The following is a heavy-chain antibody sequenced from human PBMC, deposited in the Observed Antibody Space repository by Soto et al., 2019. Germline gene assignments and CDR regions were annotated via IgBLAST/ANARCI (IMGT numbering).Heavy chain of an antibody. CDR3: AKDSTVPLV. CDR2: ISYDGSNK. J-gene: IGHJ4*02. CDR1: GFTFSSYG. Sequence: GGSLRLSCAASGFTFSSYGMHWVRQAPGKGLEWVAVISYDGSNKYYADSVKGRFTISRDNSKNTLYLQMNSLRAEDTAVYYCAKDSTVPLVWGQGTLVTVSS. V-gene: IGHV3-30*18. D-gene: IGHD4-17*01.